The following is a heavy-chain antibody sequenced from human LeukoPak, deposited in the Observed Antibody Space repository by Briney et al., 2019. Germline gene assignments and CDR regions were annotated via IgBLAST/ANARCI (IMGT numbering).Heavy chain of an antibody. D-gene: IGHD7-27*01. CDR1: GFTFRNYA. Sequence: PGGSLRLSYAASGFTFRNYATPWVRQAPGKGLEWVSAISGSGGSTYYADSVKGRFTISRDNSKYTLNMQMNSLRAEDTAVYYCAKSSPNWGSENSYYFDNWGQGTLVTVSS. V-gene: IGHV3-23*01. J-gene: IGHJ4*02. CDR3: AKSSPNWGSENSYYFDN. CDR2: ISGSGGST.